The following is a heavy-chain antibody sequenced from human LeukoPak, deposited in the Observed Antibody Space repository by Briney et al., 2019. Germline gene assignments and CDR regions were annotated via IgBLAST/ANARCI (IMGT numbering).Heavy chain of an antibody. CDR1: GFTFSSYS. D-gene: IGHD2-15*01. V-gene: IGHV3-48*01. CDR2: ISSSSSTI. J-gene: IGHJ4*02. CDR3: ARQYCSGGTCPPIR. Sequence: PGGSLRLSCAASGFTFSSYSMNWVRQAPGKGLEWVSYISSSSSTIYYADSVKGRFTITRDNAKNSLYLQMNSLRAEDTAVYYCARQYCSGGTCPPIRWGQGTLVTVSS.